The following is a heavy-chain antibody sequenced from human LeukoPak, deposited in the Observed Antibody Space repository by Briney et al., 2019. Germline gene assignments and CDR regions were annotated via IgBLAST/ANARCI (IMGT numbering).Heavy chain of an antibody. J-gene: IGHJ6*02. CDR3: AKALVAARPRYYYYYGMDV. CDR1: GFTFSSYA. V-gene: IGHV3-23*01. Sequence: GGSLRLSCAASGFTFSSYAMSWVRQAPGKGLEWVSAISGSGGSTYYADSVKGRFTISRDNSKNTLYLQMNSLRAEDTAVYYCAKALVAARPRYYYYYGMDVWGQGTTVTVSS. D-gene: IGHD6-6*01. CDR2: ISGSGGST.